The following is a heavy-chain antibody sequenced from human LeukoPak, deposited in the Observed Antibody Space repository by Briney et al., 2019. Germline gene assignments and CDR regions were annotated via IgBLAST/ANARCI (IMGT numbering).Heavy chain of an antibody. Sequence: ASVKVSCNTSGYILPAYYMHWVRQAPGQGLEWMGSINPNSGRTYYARKFQGRITMTGDRSMSTAYMELRGLTSDDTAVYYCARGYVDYDLVYFDYGGQGTLVTVSS. CDR3: ARGYVDYDLVYFDY. J-gene: IGHJ4*02. CDR1: GYILPAYY. D-gene: IGHD4-17*01. V-gene: IGHV1-2*02. CDR2: INPNSGRT.